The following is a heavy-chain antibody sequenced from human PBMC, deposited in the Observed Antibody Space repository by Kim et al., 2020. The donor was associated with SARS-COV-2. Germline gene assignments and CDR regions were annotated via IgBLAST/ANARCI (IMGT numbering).Heavy chain of an antibody. J-gene: IGHJ4*02. D-gene: IGHD3-22*01. V-gene: IGHV4-59*13. CDR1: GGSISSYY. CDR2: IYYSGST. Sequence: SETLSLTCTVSGGSISSYYWSWIRQPPGKGLEWIGYIYYSGSTNYNPSLKSRVTISVDTSKNQFSLKLSSVTAADTAVYYCTRGAHSGYYYVIGYWGQGTLVTVSS. CDR3: TRGAHSGYYYVIGY.